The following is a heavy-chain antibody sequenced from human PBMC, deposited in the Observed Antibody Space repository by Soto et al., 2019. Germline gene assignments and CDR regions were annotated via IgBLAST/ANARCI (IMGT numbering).Heavy chain of an antibody. V-gene: IGHV3-23*01. CDR3: AKSYDFWSGSNYYYYGMDV. D-gene: IGHD3-3*01. J-gene: IGHJ6*02. CDR1: GFTVSSTY. CDR2: ISGSGGST. Sequence: GGSLRLSCAASGFTVSSTYMNWVRQAPGKGLEWVSAISGSGGSTYYADSVKGRFTISRDNSKNTLYLQMNSLRAEDTAVYYCAKSYDFWSGSNYYYYGMDVWGQGTTVTVSS.